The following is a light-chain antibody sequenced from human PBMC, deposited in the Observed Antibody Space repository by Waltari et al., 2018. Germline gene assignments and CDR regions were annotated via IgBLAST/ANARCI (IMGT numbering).Light chain of an antibody. CDR1: QSVLSSSNNKNY. J-gene: IGKJ2*01. V-gene: IGKV4-1*01. CDR3: QQCYTFPYT. CDR2: WAS. Sequence: DIVLTQSPDSLAVSLGERATINCKSSQSVLSSSNNKNYLGWYQQRPGPPPKLLITWASTRESGVPDRFSGSGSGTDFTLTISSLHAEDVAVYFCQQCYTFPYTFGQGTKLEIK.